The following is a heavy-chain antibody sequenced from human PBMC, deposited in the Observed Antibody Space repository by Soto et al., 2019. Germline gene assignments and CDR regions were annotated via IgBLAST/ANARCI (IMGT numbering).Heavy chain of an antibody. CDR2: ISPKNGNT. V-gene: IGHV1-18*04. J-gene: IGHJ5*02. Sequence: ASVKFSCKASGYSFSTYDISWLRQAPGQGPEWMGRISPKNGNTNYAQSFQDRVTMTADTSSSTAYMELRGLRSDDTANYYCATSYDTGFDPWGQGTLVTVSS. D-gene: IGHD3-9*01. CDR3: ATSYDTGFDP. CDR1: GYSFSTYD.